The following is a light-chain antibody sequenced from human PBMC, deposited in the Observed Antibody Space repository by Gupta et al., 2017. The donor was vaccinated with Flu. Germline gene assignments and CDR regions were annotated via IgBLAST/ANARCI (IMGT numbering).Light chain of an antibody. CDR1: QSISSW. V-gene: IGKV1-5*03. J-gene: IGKJ4*01. CDR2: KAS. CDR3: QQYNTYPLT. Sequence: PSTLSASVGDRVTVTCRASQSISSWLAWCQQKPGKAPKLLIYKASSLKSGVPSRFSGSGSGTEFTLTISSLQPDDLATYYCQQYNTYPLTFGGGTKVEIK.